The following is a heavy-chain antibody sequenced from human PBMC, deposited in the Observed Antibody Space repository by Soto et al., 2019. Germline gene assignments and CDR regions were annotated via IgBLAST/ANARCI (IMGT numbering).Heavy chain of an antibody. CDR1: GFIFSSSD. J-gene: IGHJ4*02. CDR3: ARKSNSDIRGYDYFDY. V-gene: IGHV3-21*06. CDR2: INYNGIYT. Sequence: EGQLVESGGGLVEPGGSLRLSCAASGFIFSSSDMTWVRQAPGKGLEYVSSINYNGIYTFYAEPAKGRFTISRDNAKNSLYLQMYSLTAEDTAVYCCARKSNSDIRGYDYFDYWGQGTLVLVSS. D-gene: IGHD3-22*01.